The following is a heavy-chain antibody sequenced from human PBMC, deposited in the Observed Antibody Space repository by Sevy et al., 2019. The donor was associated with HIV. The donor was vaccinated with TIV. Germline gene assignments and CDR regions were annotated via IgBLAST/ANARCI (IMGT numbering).Heavy chain of an antibody. CDR2: IHYSGST. CDR3: ARAPPVRSGDDSLNWFDP. Sequence: GSLRLSCTVSGGPISSYYWSWIRQPPGKKLEWIGYIHYSGSTKYNPSLNSRVTMSVDTSKNQFSLKLTSVTAADTAVYYCARAPPVRSGDDSLNWFDPWGQGTLVTVSS. CDR1: GGPISSYY. V-gene: IGHV4-59*01. J-gene: IGHJ5*02. D-gene: IGHD5-12*01.